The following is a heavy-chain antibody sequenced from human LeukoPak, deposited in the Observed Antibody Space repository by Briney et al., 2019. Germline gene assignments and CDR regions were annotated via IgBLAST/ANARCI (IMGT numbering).Heavy chain of an antibody. Sequence: GGSLRLSCTASGFTFSGSAMHWVRQASGKGLEWVGRTRSKANSYATAYAASVKGRFTISRDDSKNTAYLQMNSLKTEDTAVYYCTRSTSGQTKYCSSTSCYGRNYYYYMDVWGKGTTVTVSS. CDR2: TRSKANSYAT. D-gene: IGHD2-2*01. CDR1: GFTFSGSA. V-gene: IGHV3-73*01. CDR3: TRSTSGQTKYCSSTSCYGRNYYYYMDV. J-gene: IGHJ6*03.